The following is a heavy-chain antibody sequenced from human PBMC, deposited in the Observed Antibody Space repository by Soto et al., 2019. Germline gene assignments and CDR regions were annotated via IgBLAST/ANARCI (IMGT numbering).Heavy chain of an antibody. J-gene: IGHJ4*02. CDR2: IYYSGST. Sequence: QVQLQESGPGLVKPSETLSLTCTVSGGSISSYYWSWIRQPPGKGLEWIGYIYYSGSTNYNPSLKSRVTISVDTSKNQFSLKLSSVTAADTAEYYCARHNPYSPHDYWGQGTLVTVSS. V-gene: IGHV4-59*08. D-gene: IGHD6-13*01. CDR3: ARHNPYSPHDY. CDR1: GGSISSYY.